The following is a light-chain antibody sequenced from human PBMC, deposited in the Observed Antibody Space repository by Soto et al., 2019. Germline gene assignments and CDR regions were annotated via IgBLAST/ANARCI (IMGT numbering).Light chain of an antibody. CDR3: APWGDSLNYV. CDR2: RNN. CDR1: SSNIGSNY. Sequence: QSVLTQPPSASGTPGQRVTISCSGSSSNIGSNYVYWYQQLPGTAPKLLIYRNNQRPSGVPDRFSGSKSGTSASLAISGRRSEEEADYYCAPWGDSLNYVFGNGIKGTVL. J-gene: IGLJ1*01. V-gene: IGLV1-47*01.